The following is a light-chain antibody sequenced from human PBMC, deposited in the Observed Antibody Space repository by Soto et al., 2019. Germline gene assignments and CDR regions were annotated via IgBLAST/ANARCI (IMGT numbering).Light chain of an antibody. V-gene: IGLV2-14*01. CDR3: SSYTTSSSYV. CDR1: SSDVGGFNY. Sequence: QSVRTQPASVSGSPALSITIYCTGTSSDVGGFNYVSWYQQHPGKAPKLMIFVAYSRPSGISNRVSGSKSGNTASLTISGLQAEDEADYYCSSYTTSSSYVFGAGTKVTVL. J-gene: IGLJ1*01. CDR2: VAY.